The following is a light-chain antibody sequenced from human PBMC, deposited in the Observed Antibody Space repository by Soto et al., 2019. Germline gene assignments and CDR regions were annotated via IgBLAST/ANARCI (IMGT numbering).Light chain of an antibody. CDR2: GAS. V-gene: IGKV1-5*03. CDR1: RIIGNW. Sequence: DIQMTQSPPILSASVGDRVTISCRASRIIGNWLAWYQQKPGKAPKLLIYGASTLESGVPSRFSGSGSGTEFTLTISSLQPDDSATYYCQQYNGLPTWTFGQGTKVEMK. CDR3: QQYNGLPTWT. J-gene: IGKJ1*01.